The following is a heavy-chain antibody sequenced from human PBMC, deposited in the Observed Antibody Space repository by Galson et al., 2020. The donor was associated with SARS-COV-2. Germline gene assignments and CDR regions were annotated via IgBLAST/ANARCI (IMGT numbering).Heavy chain of an antibody. D-gene: IGHD4-17*01. CDR2: IYYSGST. Sequence: SETLSLTCTVSGGSISSGGYYWSWIRQHPGKGLEWIGYIYYSGSTYYNPSLKSRVTISVDTSKNQFSLKLSSVTAADTAVYYCARGTGDYGIMALNYWGQGTLVTVSS. J-gene: IGHJ4*02. CDR1: GGSISSGGYY. CDR3: ARGTGDYGIMALNY. V-gene: IGHV4-31*03.